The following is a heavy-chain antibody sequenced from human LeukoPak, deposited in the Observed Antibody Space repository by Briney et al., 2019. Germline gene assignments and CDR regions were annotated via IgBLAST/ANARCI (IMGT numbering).Heavy chain of an antibody. CDR2: ISYDGSHK. J-gene: IGHJ6*02. CDR3: AKDSRYCSSTSCFLPEYYYYGMDV. V-gene: IGHV3-30*18. Sequence: GRSLRLSCAASGFTFSGYGMHWVRQAPGKGLEWVAVISYDGSHKYYADSVKGRFTISRDNSKHTLYLQMNNLRPEDPAVYYCAKDSRYCSSTSCFLPEYYYYGMDVWGQGTTVSVSS. D-gene: IGHD2-2*01. CDR1: GFTFSGYG.